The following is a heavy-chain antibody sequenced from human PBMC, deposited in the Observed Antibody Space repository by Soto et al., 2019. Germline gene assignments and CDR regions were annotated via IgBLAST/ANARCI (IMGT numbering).Heavy chain of an antibody. V-gene: IGHV4-4*02. D-gene: IGHD1-7*01. CDR1: GGSISSSNW. Sequence: SETLSLTCAVSGGSISSSNWWSWVRQPPGKGLEWIGEIYHSGSTNYNPSLKSRVTISVDKSKNQFSLKLSSVTAADTAVYYCARGYNWNYLVNDYYYGMDVWGQGTTVTVSS. J-gene: IGHJ6*02. CDR3: ARGYNWNYLVNDYYYGMDV. CDR2: IYHSGST.